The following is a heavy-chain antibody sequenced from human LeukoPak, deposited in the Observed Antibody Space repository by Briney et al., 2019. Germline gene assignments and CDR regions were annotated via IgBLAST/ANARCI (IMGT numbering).Heavy chain of an antibody. CDR3: ARKYYDFWSGMRAFDI. D-gene: IGHD3-3*01. V-gene: IGHV4-59*01. CDR2: VYYSGST. Sequence: SETLSLTCTVSGGSLRSDFWSWIRQPPGKGLEWIGYVYYSGSTNYSPSLNSRVTISIDTSKNKFSLKLTSVTAADTAVYYCARKYYDFWSGMRAFDIWGQGTMVTVSS. J-gene: IGHJ3*02. CDR1: GGSLRSDF.